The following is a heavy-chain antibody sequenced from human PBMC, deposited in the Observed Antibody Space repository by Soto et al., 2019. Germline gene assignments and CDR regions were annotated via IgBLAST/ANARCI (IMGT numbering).Heavy chain of an antibody. J-gene: IGHJ4*02. V-gene: IGHV1-18*04. CDR3: ARDAIRGSAAMKTY. CDR2: ISGHNGNT. CDR1: GYSFTSYG. Sequence: ASVKVSCKASGYSFTSYGISWVRQAPGQGPEWMGWISGHNGNTNHPQSLQGRVTMTTDTSRNTAYMELRSLRSDDTAVYYCARDAIRGSAAMKTYWGLGTLVTVSS.